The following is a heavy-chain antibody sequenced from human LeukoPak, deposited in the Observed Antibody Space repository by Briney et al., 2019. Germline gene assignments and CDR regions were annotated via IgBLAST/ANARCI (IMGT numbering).Heavy chain of an antibody. D-gene: IGHD1-26*01. V-gene: IGHV3-30*18. CDR3: AKDYVGATSPDY. CDR2: ISYDGSNK. Sequence: PGGSLRLSCAASGFTFSSYGMHWVRQAPGKGLEWVAVISYDGSNKYYADSVKSRFTISRDNSKNTLYLQMNSLRAEDTAVYYCAKDYVGATSPDYWGQGTLVTVSS. CDR1: GFTFSSYG. J-gene: IGHJ4*02.